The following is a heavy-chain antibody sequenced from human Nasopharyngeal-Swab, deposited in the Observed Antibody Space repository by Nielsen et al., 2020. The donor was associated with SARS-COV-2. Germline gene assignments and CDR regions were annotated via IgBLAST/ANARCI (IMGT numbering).Heavy chain of an antibody. V-gene: IGHV1-3*01. CDR2: INAGNGNT. CDR3: ARDTGDCSGGSCYPGRFDP. Sequence: WVRQAPGQRLEWMGWINAGNGNTKYSQKFQGRVTITRDTSASTAYMELSSLRSEDTAVYYCARDTGDCSGGSCYPGRFDPWGQGTPVTVSS. D-gene: IGHD2-15*01. J-gene: IGHJ5*02.